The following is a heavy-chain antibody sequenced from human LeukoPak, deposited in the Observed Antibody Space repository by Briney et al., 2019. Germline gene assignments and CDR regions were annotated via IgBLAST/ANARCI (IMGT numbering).Heavy chain of an antibody. CDR2: ISGSGGST. D-gene: IGHD6-19*01. CDR1: GFTFSSYA. J-gene: IGHJ4*02. CDR3: AKRSGIAVDRYFDY. Sequence: GGSLRPSCAASGFTFSSYAMSWVRQAPGKGLEWVSAISGSGGSTYYADSVKGRFTISRDNSKNTLYLQMNSLRAEDTAVYYCAKRSGIAVDRYFDYWGQGTLVTVSS. V-gene: IGHV3-23*01.